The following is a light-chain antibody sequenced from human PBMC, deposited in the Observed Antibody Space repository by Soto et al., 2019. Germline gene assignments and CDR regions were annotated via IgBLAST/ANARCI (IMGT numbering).Light chain of an antibody. CDR2: DTY. Sequence: EILLTQSPASLSLSQGERATLSCRASQNVSYFFAWYRQKPGQAPRLLIYDTYHRATGYSPRFSGSGSGTEFTLTICCLESEDSAVYYCHQRSSWPLTFGGGTKVDIK. CDR3: HQRSSWPLT. V-gene: IGKV3-11*01. CDR1: QNVSYF. J-gene: IGKJ4*01.